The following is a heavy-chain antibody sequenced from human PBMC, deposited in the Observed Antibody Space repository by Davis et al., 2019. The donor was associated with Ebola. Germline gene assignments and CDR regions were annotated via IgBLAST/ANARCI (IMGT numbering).Heavy chain of an antibody. Sequence: GESLKISCKGSGYSFTSYWISWVRQMPGKGLEWMGRIDPSDSYTNYSPSFQGQVTISADKSISTAYLQWSSLKASDTAMYYCARAVAGPHDAFDIWGQGTMVTVSS. CDR2: IDPSDSYT. V-gene: IGHV5-10-1*04. D-gene: IGHD6-19*01. CDR3: ARAVAGPHDAFDI. J-gene: IGHJ3*02. CDR1: GYSFTSYW.